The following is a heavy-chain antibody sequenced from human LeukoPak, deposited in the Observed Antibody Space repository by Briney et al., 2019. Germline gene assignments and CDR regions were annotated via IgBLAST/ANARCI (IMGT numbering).Heavy chain of an antibody. CDR1: GGSISSGSYY. V-gene: IGHV4-61*02. J-gene: IGHJ4*02. CDR3: ARGTMYYFDY. Sequence: SETLSLTCTVSGGSISSGSYYWSWIRQPAGKGLEWIGRIYSSGSTNYNPSLKSRVTISVDTSKNQFSLKLSSVTAADTAVYYCARGTMYYFDYWGQGTLVTVSS. CDR2: IYSSGST. D-gene: IGHD1-1*01.